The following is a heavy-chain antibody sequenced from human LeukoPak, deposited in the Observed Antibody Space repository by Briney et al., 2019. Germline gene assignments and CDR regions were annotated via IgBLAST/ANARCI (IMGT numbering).Heavy chain of an antibody. CDR2: IYYSGST. V-gene: IGHV4-59*01. CDR3: ARVGWSGRYYMDV. D-gene: IGHD3-3*01. J-gene: IGHJ6*03. CDR1: GGSISSYY. Sequence: SETLSLTCTVSGGSISSYYWSWIRQPPGKGLEWIGYIYYSGSTNYNPSLKSRVTISVDTSKNQFSLKLSSVTAADTAVYYCARVGWSGRYYMDVWGKGTTVTVSS.